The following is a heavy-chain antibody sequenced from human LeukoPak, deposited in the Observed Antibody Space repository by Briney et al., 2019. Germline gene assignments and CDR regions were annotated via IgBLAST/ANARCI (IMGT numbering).Heavy chain of an antibody. Sequence: GGSLRLSCAASGFTFSSYGMHWVRQAPGKGLEWVAVIWYDGSNKYYADSVKGRFTISRDNSKNTLYLQMNSLRAEDTAVYYCARDPDYDFWSGYYGNYYGRDVWGQGTTVTVSS. CDR2: IWYDGSNK. CDR3: ARDPDYDFWSGYYGNYYGRDV. J-gene: IGHJ6*02. V-gene: IGHV3-33*01. CDR1: GFTFSSYG. D-gene: IGHD3-3*01.